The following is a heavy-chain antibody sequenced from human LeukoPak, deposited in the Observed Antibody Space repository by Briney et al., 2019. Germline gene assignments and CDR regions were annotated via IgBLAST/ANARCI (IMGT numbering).Heavy chain of an antibody. D-gene: IGHD6-19*01. J-gene: IGHJ4*02. CDR1: GASISSNSYY. CDR3: AGQHISGWPNFDC. V-gene: IGHV4-39*01. Sequence: SETLSLTCTVSGASISSNSYYGGWIRQPPGKGLEGIGSIYYSGTTYYNPFLKSRVTISGDTSKKQFSLKLSSVTAADPAVYYCAGQHISGWPNFDCWGQGTLVTVSS. CDR2: IYYSGTT.